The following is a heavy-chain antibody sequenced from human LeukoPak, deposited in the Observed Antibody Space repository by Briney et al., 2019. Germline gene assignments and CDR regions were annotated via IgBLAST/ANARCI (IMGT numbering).Heavy chain of an antibody. Sequence: GGSLRLSCAASGFTFSSYSMNWVRQAPGKGLEWVANIKQDGSEKYYVDSVKGRFTISRDNAKNSLYLQMNSLRAEDTAVYYCARDLYSYGSNWFDPWGQGTLVTVSS. J-gene: IGHJ5*02. D-gene: IGHD5-18*01. CDR3: ARDLYSYGSNWFDP. V-gene: IGHV3-7*03. CDR1: GFTFSSYS. CDR2: IKQDGSEK.